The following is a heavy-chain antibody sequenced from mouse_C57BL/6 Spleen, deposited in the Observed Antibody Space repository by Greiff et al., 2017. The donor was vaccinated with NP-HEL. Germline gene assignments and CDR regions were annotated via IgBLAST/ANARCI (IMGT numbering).Heavy chain of an antibody. Sequence: EVMLVESGEGLVKPGGSLKLSCAASGFTFSSYAMSWVRQTPEKRLEWVAYISSGGDYIYYADTVKGRFTISRDNARNTLYLQMSSLKSEDTAMYYCTRGGTTVVNAMDYWGQGTSVTVSS. CDR3: TRGGTTVVNAMDY. V-gene: IGHV5-9-1*02. J-gene: IGHJ4*01. CDR1: GFTFSSYA. CDR2: ISSGGDYI. D-gene: IGHD1-1*01.